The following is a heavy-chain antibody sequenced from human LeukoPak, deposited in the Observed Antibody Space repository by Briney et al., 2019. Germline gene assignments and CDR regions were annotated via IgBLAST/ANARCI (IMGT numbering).Heavy chain of an antibody. J-gene: IGHJ6*02. CDR3: ARDHSGSYFFYYYYYGMDV. CDR1: GFTFSSYA. Sequence: TGGSLRLSCAASGFTFSSYAMHWVRQAPGKGLEWVANIKQDGSEKYYVDSVKGRFTISRDNAKNSLYLQMNSLRAEDTAVYYCARDHSGSYFFYYYYYGMDVWGQGTTVTVSS. V-gene: IGHV3-7*01. CDR2: IKQDGSEK. D-gene: IGHD1-26*01.